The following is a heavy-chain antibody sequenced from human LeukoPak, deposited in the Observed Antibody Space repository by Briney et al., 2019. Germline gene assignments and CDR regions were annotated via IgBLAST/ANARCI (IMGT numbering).Heavy chain of an antibody. D-gene: IGHD3-16*01. Sequence: PGGSLRLSCAASGITFSSYDVSWVRQPPGKGLEWVASITYTGGTSYHADSVKGRFTISRDNSMNTLYLQMNSLRAQDTAVYYCALSYSATWGPYYGMDVWGQGTTVAVSS. J-gene: IGHJ6*02. CDR1: GITFSSYD. V-gene: IGHV3-23*01. CDR3: ALSYSATWGPYYGMDV. CDR2: ITYTGGTS.